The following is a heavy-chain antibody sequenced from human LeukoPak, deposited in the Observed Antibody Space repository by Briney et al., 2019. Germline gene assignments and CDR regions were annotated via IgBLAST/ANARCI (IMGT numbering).Heavy chain of an antibody. Sequence: SETLSLTCAVYGGSFSGYYGSWIRQPPGKGLEWIAEINHSGSTNYNPSLKSRVTISVDTSKNQFSLRLTSVTAADTGLYYCARGGSFYYGSASLEYFQHWGQGTLVTVSS. V-gene: IGHV4-34*01. CDR1: GGSFSGYY. CDR2: INHSGST. CDR3: ARGGSFYYGSASLEYFQH. D-gene: IGHD3-10*01. J-gene: IGHJ1*01.